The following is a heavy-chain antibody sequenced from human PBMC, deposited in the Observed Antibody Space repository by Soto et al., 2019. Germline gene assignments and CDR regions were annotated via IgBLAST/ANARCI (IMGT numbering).Heavy chain of an antibody. CDR3: ASGVGAYNWFDP. Sequence: SETLSLTCTVSGGSICSYYWSWIRQPPGKGLEWIGYIYYSGSTNYNPSLKSRVTISVDTSKNQFSLKLSSVTAADTAVYYCASGVGAYNWFDPWGQGTLVTSPQ. V-gene: IGHV4-59*01. CDR1: GGSICSYY. CDR2: IYYSGST. D-gene: IGHD1-26*01. J-gene: IGHJ5*02.